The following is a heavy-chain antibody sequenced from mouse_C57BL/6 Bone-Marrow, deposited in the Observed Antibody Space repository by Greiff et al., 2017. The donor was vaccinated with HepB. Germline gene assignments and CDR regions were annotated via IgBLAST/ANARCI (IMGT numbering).Heavy chain of an antibody. V-gene: IGHV1-61*01. Sequence: QVQLQQPGAELVRPGSSVKLSCKASGYTFTSYWMDWVKQRPGQGLEWIGNIYPSDSGTHYNQKFKDKATLTVDKSSSTAYMQLSSLTSEDSAVYYCARGVLLRLDYWGQGTTLTVSS. CDR1: GYTFTSYW. D-gene: IGHD1-1*01. CDR2: IYPSDSGT. J-gene: IGHJ2*01. CDR3: ARGVLLRLDY.